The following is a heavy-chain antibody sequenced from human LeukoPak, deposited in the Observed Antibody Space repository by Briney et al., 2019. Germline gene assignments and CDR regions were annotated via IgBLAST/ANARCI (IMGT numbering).Heavy chain of an antibody. D-gene: IGHD3-9*01. V-gene: IGHV1-46*01. CDR2: INPSDGST. J-gene: IGHJ5*02. CDR1: GYTFTSFY. CDR3: ARGDYDILTGPSSSNWFDP. Sequence: ASVKVSCKASGYTFTSFYVHWVRQAPGQGLEWMGVINPSDGSTNHAQKFQGRVTMTRDTSTSTVYMELRSLTSEDTAMYYCARGDYDILTGPSSSNWFDPWGQGTLVTVSS.